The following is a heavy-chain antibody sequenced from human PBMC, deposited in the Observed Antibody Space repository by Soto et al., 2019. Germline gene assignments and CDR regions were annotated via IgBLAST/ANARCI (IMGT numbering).Heavy chain of an antibody. CDR1: GFTFSDYY. V-gene: IGHV3-11*05. CDR2: ISSSSSYT. J-gene: IGHJ3*02. CDR3: ARDVLLWFGELLTGDAFDI. Sequence: GGSLRLSCAASGFTFSDYYMSWIRQAPGKGLEWVSYISSSSSYTNYADSVKGRFTISRDNAKNSLYLQMNSLRAEDTAVYYCARDVLLWFGELLTGDAFDIWGQGTMVTVSS. D-gene: IGHD3-10*01.